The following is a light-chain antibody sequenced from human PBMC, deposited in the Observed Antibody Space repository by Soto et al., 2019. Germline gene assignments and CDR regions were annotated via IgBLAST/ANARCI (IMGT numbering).Light chain of an antibody. CDR3: QQYNTWHPKMA. CDR1: QSVSSD. Sequence: VVTQSPATLSVFPGETATLSCRASQSVSSDLAWYQQRPGQAPRLLIYGASTRATGSPARFRGSGSGTEFRLTISSLQSEDFATYCCQQYNTWHPKMAFGRGTKVEIK. CDR2: GAS. V-gene: IGKV3-15*01. J-gene: IGKJ1*01.